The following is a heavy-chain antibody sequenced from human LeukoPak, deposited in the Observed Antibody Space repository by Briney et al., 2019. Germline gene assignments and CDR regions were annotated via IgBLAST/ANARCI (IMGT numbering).Heavy chain of an antibody. V-gene: IGHV1-69*04. CDR3: ATVAPISPI. CDR1: GGTFSSYA. Sequence: SVKVSCKASGGTFSSYAISWVRQAPGQGLEWMGRIIPILGIANYAQKFQGRVTMTEDTSADTAYMELSNLRSEDTAVYYCATVAPISPIWGQGTMVTVSS. J-gene: IGHJ3*02. D-gene: IGHD3-9*01. CDR2: IIPILGIA.